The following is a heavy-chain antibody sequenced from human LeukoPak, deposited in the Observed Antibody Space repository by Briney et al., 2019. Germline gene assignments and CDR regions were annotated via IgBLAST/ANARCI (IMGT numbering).Heavy chain of an antibody. D-gene: IGHD1-26*01. J-gene: IGHJ4*02. CDR3: ARVDRMWELLPY. V-gene: IGHV1-2*02. Sequence: ASVKVSCKASGYTFTGYYMHWVRQAPGQGLEWMGWINPNSGGTNYAQKFQGRVTMTRDTSISTAYMELSRPRSDDTAVYYCARVDRMWELLPYWGQGTLVTVSS. CDR2: INPNSGGT. CDR1: GYTFTGYY.